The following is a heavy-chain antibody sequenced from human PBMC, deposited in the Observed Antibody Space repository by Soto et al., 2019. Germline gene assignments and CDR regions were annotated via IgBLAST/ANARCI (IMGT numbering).Heavy chain of an antibody. D-gene: IGHD2-2*01. V-gene: IGHV4-34*01. J-gene: IGHJ6*03. Sequence: SETLSLTCTVSGGSISSYYWSWIRQPPGKGLEWIGEINHSGSTNYNPSLKSRVTISVDTSKNQFSLKLSSVTAADTAVYYCARGSLYCSSTSCYGHYYYYYYMDVWGKGTTVTVSS. CDR2: INHSGST. CDR1: GGSISSYY. CDR3: ARGSLYCSSTSCYGHYYYYYYMDV.